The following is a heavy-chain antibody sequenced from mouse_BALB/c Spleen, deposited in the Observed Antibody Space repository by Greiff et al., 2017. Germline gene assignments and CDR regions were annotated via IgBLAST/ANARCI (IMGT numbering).Heavy chain of an antibody. Sequence: EVQLVESGGGLVKPGGSLKLSCAASGFTFSDYYMYWVRQTPEKRLEWVATISDGGSYTYYPDSVKGRFTISRDNAKNNLYLQMSSLKSEDTAMYYCARDLGNYYAMDYWGQGTSVTVSS. CDR1: GFTFSDYY. V-gene: IGHV5-4*02. D-gene: IGHD4-1*01. CDR3: ARDLGNYYAMDY. J-gene: IGHJ4*01. CDR2: ISDGGSYT.